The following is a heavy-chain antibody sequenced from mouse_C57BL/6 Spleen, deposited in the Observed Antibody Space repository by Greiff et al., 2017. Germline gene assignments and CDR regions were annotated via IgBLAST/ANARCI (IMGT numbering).Heavy chain of an antibody. CDR2: IYPGDGDT. Sequence: QVQLQQSGPELVKPGASVKISCKASGYAFSSSWMNWVKQRPGKGLEWIGRIYPGDGDTNYNGKFKGKATLTADKSSSTAYLQLSSLTSEDSAVYFCASGTGGDYFDYWGQGTTLTVSS. CDR3: ASGTGGDYFDY. D-gene: IGHD4-1*01. J-gene: IGHJ2*01. CDR1: GYAFSSSW. V-gene: IGHV1-82*01.